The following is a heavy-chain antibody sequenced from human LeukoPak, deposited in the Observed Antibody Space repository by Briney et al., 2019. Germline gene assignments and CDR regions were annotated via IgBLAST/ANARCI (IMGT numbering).Heavy chain of an antibody. Sequence: GGSLRLSCAASGFPFSSYAMSWVRQAPGKGLEWVSVISDSGGRTYSAASVKGRFTISRDNSKNTLYLQMNSLRAEDTAVYYCARDPEMTTVTTGWFDHWGQGTLVTVSS. CDR2: ISDSGGRT. V-gene: IGHV3-23*01. CDR1: GFPFSSYA. J-gene: IGHJ5*02. CDR3: ARDPEMTTVTTGWFDH. D-gene: IGHD4-17*01.